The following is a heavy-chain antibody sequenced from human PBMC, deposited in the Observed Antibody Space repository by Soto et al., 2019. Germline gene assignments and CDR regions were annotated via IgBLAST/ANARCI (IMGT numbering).Heavy chain of an antibody. Sequence: QVQFIQSEAEVKKPGSSVRVSCTASGGIFGSHGFSWVRQAPGQRLEWVGGFIPIFRTLTYTEKFQARVRNAADESTNTVYLDLSSLTSEDTAVYYCVRDRRIYYSDPHDEFVASDYEVWGQGTMVSVSS. J-gene: IGHJ3*01. V-gene: IGHV1-69*01. CDR1: GGIFGSHG. D-gene: IGHD3-22*01. CDR3: VRDRRIYYSDPHDEFVASDYEV. CDR2: FIPIFRTL.